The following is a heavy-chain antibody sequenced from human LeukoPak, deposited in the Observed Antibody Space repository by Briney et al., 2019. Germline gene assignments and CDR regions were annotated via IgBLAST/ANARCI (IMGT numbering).Heavy chain of an antibody. V-gene: IGHV3-74*01. D-gene: IGHD2/OR15-2a*01. CDR1: GNYW. J-gene: IGHJ4*02. CDR2: INSDGSWT. CDR3: VSFYEAY. Sequence: PGGSLRLSCAASGNYWMHWVRQVPGKGLVWVSHINSDGSWTSYADSVNGRFTISKDNAKNTVYLQMNNLRAEDTAVYYCVSFYEAYWGRGTLVTVSS.